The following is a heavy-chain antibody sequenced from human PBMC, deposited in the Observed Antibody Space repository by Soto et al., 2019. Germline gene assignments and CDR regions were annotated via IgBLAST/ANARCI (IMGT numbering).Heavy chain of an antibody. V-gene: IGHV4-31*03. CDR2: IYYSGST. CDR3: ARSVFP. J-gene: IGHJ5*02. Sequence: QVQLQESCPGLVKPSQTLSLTCTVSGGSISSGGYYWNWIRQHPGKGLEWIGYIYYSGSTYYNSSLESRVTIAVYTSKYQVPLKLSSVTAADTAVYYCARSVFPCGQGTMVSVSS. CDR1: GGSISSGGYY.